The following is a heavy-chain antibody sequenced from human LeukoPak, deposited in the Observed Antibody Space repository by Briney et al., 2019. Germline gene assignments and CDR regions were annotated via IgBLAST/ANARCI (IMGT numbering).Heavy chain of an antibody. J-gene: IGHJ4*02. Sequence: PSETLSLTCTVSGDSLSDHFWTWIRQPAGKGLEWIGRVRWGTAYYNPSLESRVTTSLDTSNNHFSLKVTSVTAADTAVYYCARGTERTRISGYYSFDYWGRGILVTVSS. D-gene: IGHD5-12*01. V-gene: IGHV4-4*07. CDR1: GDSLSDHF. CDR2: VRWGTA. CDR3: ARGTERTRISGYYSFDY.